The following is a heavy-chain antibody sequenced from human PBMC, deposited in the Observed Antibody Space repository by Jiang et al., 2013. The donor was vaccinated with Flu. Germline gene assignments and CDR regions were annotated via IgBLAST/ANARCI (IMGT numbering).Heavy chain of an antibody. D-gene: IGHD6-13*01. CDR1: GGSISSGSYY. CDR3: ARDMGIAAAPT. CDR2: IYTSGST. Sequence: GPGLVKPSQTLSLTCTVSGGSISSGSYYWSWIRQPAGKGLEWIGRIYTSGSTNYNPSLKSRVTISVDTSKNQFSLKLSSVTAADTAVYYCARDMGIAAAPTWGQGTMVTVSS. V-gene: IGHV4-61*02. J-gene: IGHJ3*01.